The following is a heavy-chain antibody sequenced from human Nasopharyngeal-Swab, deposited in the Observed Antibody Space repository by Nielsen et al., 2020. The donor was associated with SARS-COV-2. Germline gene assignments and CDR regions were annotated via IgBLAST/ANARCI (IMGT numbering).Heavy chain of an antibody. D-gene: IGHD1-26*01. CDR3: ATSYRGSYYDAFDI. V-gene: IGHV5-51*01. Sequence: GGSLRLSCKGSGYSFTSYWIGWVRQMPGKGLEWMGIIYPGDSDTRYSPSFQGQVTISADKSISTAYLQWSSLKASDTAMYYCATSYRGSYYDAFDIWGQGTMVTVFS. CDR1: GYSFTSYW. J-gene: IGHJ3*02. CDR2: IYPGDSDT.